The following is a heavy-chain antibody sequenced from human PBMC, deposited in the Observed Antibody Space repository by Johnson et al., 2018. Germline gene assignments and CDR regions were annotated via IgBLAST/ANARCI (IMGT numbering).Heavy chain of an antibody. CDR2: IDHSGST. CDR1: GGSFSDYY. D-gene: IGHD6-6*01. Sequence: QVQLQQWGAGLLKPSETLSLICAVSGGSFSDYYWSWIRQSPGKGLEWIGEIDHSGSTNHNPSLKSRVTISVDTSKNQCSLKLTSVTAADTAVYYCARPRYSSSSGAMDVWGKGTTVTVSS. V-gene: IGHV4-34*01. CDR3: ARPRYSSSSGAMDV. J-gene: IGHJ6*03.